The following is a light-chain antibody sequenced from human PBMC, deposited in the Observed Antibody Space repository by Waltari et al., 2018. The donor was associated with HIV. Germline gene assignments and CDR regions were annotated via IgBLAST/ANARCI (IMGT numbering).Light chain of an antibody. Sequence: QSVLTQPPSASGTPGQRVTISCSGSSSNIGRNSVSWFQQLPGTAPKLLIYTDAQRPSGVPDRFSGSKSGTSGSLAISGLQSDDVADYYWATWDDSLDGWLFGGGTKLTVL. CDR1: SSNIGRNS. J-gene: IGLJ3*02. CDR3: ATWDDSLDGWL. V-gene: IGLV1-44*01. CDR2: TDA.